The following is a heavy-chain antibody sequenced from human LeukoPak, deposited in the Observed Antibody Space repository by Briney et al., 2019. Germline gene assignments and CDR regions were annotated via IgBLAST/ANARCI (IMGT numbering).Heavy chain of an antibody. CDR1: GGSISTYY. V-gene: IGHV4-59*01. CDR3: ARVVCSGGTCYPAY. Sequence: KASETLSLTCTVSGGSISTYYWSWIRQPPGEGLEWIGYIYYSGSTNSSPSLKSRVTISVDTSKNQFSLKLSSVTAADTAVYYCARVVCSGGTCYPAYWGQGTLVTVSS. J-gene: IGHJ4*02. CDR2: IYYSGST. D-gene: IGHD2-15*01.